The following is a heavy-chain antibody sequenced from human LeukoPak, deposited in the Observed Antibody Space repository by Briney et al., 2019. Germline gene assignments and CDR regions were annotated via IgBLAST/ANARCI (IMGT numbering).Heavy chain of an antibody. CDR3: ARSRGYSGYAYDAFDL. CDR2: IYYSGST. Sequence: KPSETLSLTCTVSGGSISSYYWSWIRQPPGKGLEWIGYIYYSGSTNYNPSLKSRVTISVDTSKNQFSLKLCSVTAADTAVYYCARSRGYSGYAYDAFDLWGQGTMVTVSS. J-gene: IGHJ3*01. V-gene: IGHV4-59*01. D-gene: IGHD5-12*01. CDR1: GGSISSYY.